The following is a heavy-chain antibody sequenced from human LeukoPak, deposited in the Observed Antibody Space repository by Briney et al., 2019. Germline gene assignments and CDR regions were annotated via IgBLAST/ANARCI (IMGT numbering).Heavy chain of an antibody. CDR1: GYTFTSYA. Sequence: ASVKVSCKASGYTFTSYAMNWVRQAPGQGLEWMGWINTNTGNPTYAQGFTGRFVFSLDTSVSTAYLQISSLKAEDTAVYYCARDGADCSGGSCYSVSDDAFDIWGQGTMVTVSS. V-gene: IGHV7-4-1*02. CDR2: INTNTGNP. J-gene: IGHJ3*02. D-gene: IGHD2-15*01. CDR3: ARDGADCSGGSCYSVSDDAFDI.